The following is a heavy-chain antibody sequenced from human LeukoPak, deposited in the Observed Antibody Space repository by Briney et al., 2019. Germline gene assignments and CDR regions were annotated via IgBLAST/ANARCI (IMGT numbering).Heavy chain of an antibody. J-gene: IGHJ4*02. CDR2: IIPIFGTA. CDR1: GGTFSSYA. CDR3: ARLPFRYCSSTSCYVADY. Sequence: SVKVSCKASGGTFSSYAISWVRQAPGQGLEWMGGIIPIFGTANYAQKFQGRVTITAEESTSTAYMELSSLRSEDTAVYYCARLPFRYCSSTSCYVADYWGQGTLVTVSS. D-gene: IGHD2-2*01. V-gene: IGHV1-69*13.